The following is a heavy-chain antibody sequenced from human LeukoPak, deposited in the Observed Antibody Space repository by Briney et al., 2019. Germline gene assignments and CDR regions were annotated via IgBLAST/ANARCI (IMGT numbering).Heavy chain of an antibody. Sequence: SETLSLTCTVSGGSISSGGYYWSWIRQHPGKGLEWIGYIYYSGTTNYNPSLKSRVTISVDTSKNQFSLKLSSVTAADTAVYYCASLIRGYSYGPFDYWGQGTLVTVSS. CDR2: IYYSGTT. CDR3: ASLIRGYSYGPFDY. CDR1: GGSISSGGYY. J-gene: IGHJ4*02. D-gene: IGHD5-18*01. V-gene: IGHV4-61*08.